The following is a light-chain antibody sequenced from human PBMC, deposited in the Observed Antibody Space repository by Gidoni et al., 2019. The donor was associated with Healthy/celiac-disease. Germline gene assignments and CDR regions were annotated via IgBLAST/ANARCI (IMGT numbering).Light chain of an antibody. CDR2: LNSDGSH. J-gene: IGLJ3*02. V-gene: IGLV4-69*01. CDR1: SGHTRYA. Sequence: QLVLTQSPSASASLGASVKLTCTPSSGHTRYAIAWHQQQPEKGPRYLMKLNSDGSHSKGDGIPDRFSGSSSGAERYLAISSLQSEDEADYYCQTWGTGIRVFGGGTKLTGL. CDR3: QTWGTGIRV.